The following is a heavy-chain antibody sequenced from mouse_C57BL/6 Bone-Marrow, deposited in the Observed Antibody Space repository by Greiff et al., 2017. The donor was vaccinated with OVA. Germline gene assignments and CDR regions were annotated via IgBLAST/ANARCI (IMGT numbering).Heavy chain of an antibody. J-gene: IGHJ3*01. CDR2: IDPENGDT. Sequence: VQLQQSGAELVRPGASVKLSCTASGFNIKDDYMHWVKQRPEQGLDWIGWIDPENGDTEYASKFQGKATITADTSSNTAYLQLSSLTSEDTAVYYCTTDGIIFAYWGQGTLVTVSA. CDR1: GFNIKDDY. V-gene: IGHV14-4*01. D-gene: IGHD2-1*01. CDR3: TTDGIIFAY.